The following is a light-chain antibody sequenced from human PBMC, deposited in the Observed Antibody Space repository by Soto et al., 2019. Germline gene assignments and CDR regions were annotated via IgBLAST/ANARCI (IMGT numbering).Light chain of an antibody. CDR3: QSYDSSLSGWV. CDR2: GNS. J-gene: IGLJ3*02. Sequence: QSVLTQPPSVSGAPGQRVTISCSGSSSNIGACYDVHWYQQLPGTAPKLLIYGNSHPPSGVPDRFSGSKSGTSASLAITGLQAEDEADYYCQSYDSSLSGWVFGGGTKVTVL. V-gene: IGLV1-40*01. CDR1: SSNIGACYD.